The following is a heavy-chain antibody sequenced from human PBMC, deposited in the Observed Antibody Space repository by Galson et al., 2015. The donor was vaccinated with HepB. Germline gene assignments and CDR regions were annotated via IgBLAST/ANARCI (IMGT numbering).Heavy chain of an antibody. CDR3: ARVGSTYYDFWTGYSPPYFDY. J-gene: IGHJ4*02. CDR2: INCGNGNT. CDR1: GYTFTSHA. D-gene: IGHD3-3*01. V-gene: IGHV1-3*01. Sequence: SVKVSCKASGYTFTSHAMHWVRQAPGQRLEWTGRINCGNGNTKYSQQFQGRLTLIRDTYANTVYMELSSLSSEDTAVYYCARVGSTYYDFWTGYSPPYFDYWGQGTLIAVSS.